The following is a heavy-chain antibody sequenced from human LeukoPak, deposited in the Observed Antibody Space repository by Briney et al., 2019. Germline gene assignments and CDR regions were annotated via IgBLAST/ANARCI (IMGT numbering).Heavy chain of an antibody. D-gene: IGHD2-2*01. CDR1: GGSFSGYY. CDR2: INHSGST. J-gene: IGHJ5*02. V-gene: IGHV4-34*01. Sequence: SETLSLTCAVYGGSFSGYYWSWIRQPPGKGLEWIGEINHSGSTNYNPSLKSRVTISVDTSKNQFSLKLSSVTAADTAVYYCARVSAYCSSTSCYGARFDPWGQGTLVTVSS. CDR3: ARVSAYCSSTSCYGARFDP.